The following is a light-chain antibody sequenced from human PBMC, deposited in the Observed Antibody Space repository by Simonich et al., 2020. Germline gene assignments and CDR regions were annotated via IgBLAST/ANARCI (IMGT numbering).Light chain of an antibody. J-gene: IGKJ2*01. Sequence: EIVMTQSPATLSVSPGERATLSCRALQSVSSNLAWYQQKPGQAPRLLSYGASPRATGIPARFSGSGSGTEFTLTISSMQSEDFAVYYCQQYNNWPYTFGQGTKLEIK. CDR2: GAS. CDR3: QQYNNWPYT. V-gene: IGKV3-15*01. CDR1: QSVSSN.